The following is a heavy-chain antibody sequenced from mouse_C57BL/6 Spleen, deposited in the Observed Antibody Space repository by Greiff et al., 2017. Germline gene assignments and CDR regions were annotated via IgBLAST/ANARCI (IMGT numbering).Heavy chain of an antibody. CDR2: IYPGDGDT. CDR1: GYAFSSSW. V-gene: IGHV1-82*01. J-gene: IGHJ1*03. D-gene: IGHD3-2*02. Sequence: QVQLQQSGPELVKPGASVKISCKASGYAFSSSWMNWVKQRPGQGLEWIGRIYPGDGDTNYNGKFKGKATLTADKSSSTAYMRLSSLTSEDSAVYFCAIDSSGYRYFDVWGTGTTVTVSS. CDR3: AIDSSGYRYFDV.